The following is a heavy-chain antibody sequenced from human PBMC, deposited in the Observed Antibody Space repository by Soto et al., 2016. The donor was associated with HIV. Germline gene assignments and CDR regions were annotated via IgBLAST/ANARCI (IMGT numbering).Heavy chain of an antibody. CDR2: ISGSGSST. CDR1: GFSFSTYA. D-gene: IGHD1-26*01. V-gene: IGHV3-23*01. CDR3: TKDLPGRPVGARGRDYFDY. Sequence: EVQLLESGGGLVQPGGSLRLSCAASGFSFSTYAMSWVRQAPGKGLEWVASISGSGSSTYYADSVKGRFTISRDNSKNTLYLQMNSLRAEDTAVYYYTKDLPGRPVGARGRDYFDYWGQGTLVTVSS. J-gene: IGHJ4*02.